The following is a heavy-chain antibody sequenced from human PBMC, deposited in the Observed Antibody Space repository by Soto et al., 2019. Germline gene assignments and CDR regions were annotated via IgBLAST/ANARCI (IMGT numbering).Heavy chain of an antibody. CDR3: ARAGPGYCSGGSCPSGAFDI. V-gene: IGHV1-18*01. Sequence: ASVKVSCKASGYTFTSYGISWVRQAPGQGLEWMGWVSAYNGNTNYAQKLQGRVTMTTDTSTSTAYMELRSLRSDDTAVYYCARAGPGYCSGGSCPSGAFDIWGQGTMVTVSS. J-gene: IGHJ3*02. CDR2: VSAYNGNT. D-gene: IGHD2-15*01. CDR1: GYTFTSYG.